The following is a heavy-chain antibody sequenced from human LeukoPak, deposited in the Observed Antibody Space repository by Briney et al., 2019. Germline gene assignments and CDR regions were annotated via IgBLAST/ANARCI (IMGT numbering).Heavy chain of an antibody. D-gene: IGHD3-9*01. CDR3: ARRPYYDILTGYYGTQYFQH. CDR2: ISGSGGST. V-gene: IGHV3-23*01. J-gene: IGHJ1*01. Sequence: GGSLRLSCAASRFTFSDAWMSWVRQAPGKGLEWVSAISGSGGSTYYADSVKGRFTISRDNSKNTLYLQMNSLRAEDTAVYYCARRPYYDILTGYYGTQYFQHWGQGTLVTVSS. CDR1: RFTFSDAW.